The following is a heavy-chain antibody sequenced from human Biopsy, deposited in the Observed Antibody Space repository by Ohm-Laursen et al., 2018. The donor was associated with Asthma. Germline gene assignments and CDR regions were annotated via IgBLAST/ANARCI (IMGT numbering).Heavy chain of an antibody. J-gene: IGHJ4*02. CDR1: GFTFSSYG. D-gene: IGHD6-19*01. V-gene: IGHV3-30*03. CDR2: ISYDGSNK. Sequence: SLRLSCTASGFTFSSYGMHWVRQAPGKGLEWVAVISYDGSNKYYADSVKGRFTISRDNSKNTLYLQMNSLRAEDTAVYYYARESSVAGSSDFDYWGQGTLVTVSS. CDR3: ARESSVAGSSDFDY.